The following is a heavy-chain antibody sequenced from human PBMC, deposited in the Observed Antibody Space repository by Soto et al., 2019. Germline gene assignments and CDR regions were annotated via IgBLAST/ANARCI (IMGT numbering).Heavy chain of an antibody. CDR3: AKEGGLSGSYYISSSYYFDY. CDR1: GFTFSSYG. J-gene: IGHJ4*02. CDR2: ISYDGSNT. D-gene: IGHD1-26*01. V-gene: IGHV3-30*18. Sequence: QVQLVESGGGVVQPGRSLRLSCAASGFTFSSYGMHWVRQAPGKGLEWVAIISYDGSNTYYADSVKGRFTISRDNSKNTLYLQMNILRAEDTSVYYCAKEGGLSGSYYISSSYYFDYWGQGPLVTVSS.